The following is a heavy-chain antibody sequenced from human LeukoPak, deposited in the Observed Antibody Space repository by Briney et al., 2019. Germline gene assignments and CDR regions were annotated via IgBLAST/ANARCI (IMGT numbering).Heavy chain of an antibody. CDR1: GYTLTELS. J-gene: IGHJ4*02. CDR3: ARDSLGYDSSGYYFRGFDY. V-gene: IGHV1-24*01. D-gene: IGHD3-22*01. Sequence: ASVKVSCKVSGYTLTELSMHWVRQAPGKGLEWMGGFDPEDGETIYAQKFQGRVTITTDESTSTAYMELSSLRSEDTAVYYCARDSLGYDSSGYYFRGFDYWGQGALVTVSS. CDR2: FDPEDGET.